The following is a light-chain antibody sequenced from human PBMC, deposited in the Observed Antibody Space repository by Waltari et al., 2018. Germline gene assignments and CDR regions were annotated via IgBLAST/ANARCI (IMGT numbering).Light chain of an antibody. CDR1: QSVSSY. CDR2: GAS. J-gene: IGKJ4*01. V-gene: IGKV3-11*02. CDR3: QQRIDWPLT. Sequence: EIVLTQSPVTLSLSPGERATLSCRASQSVSSYLPWYQQKPGQAPRLLIYGASNRATGMAARFRGSWSAREFTLTISSLEPEDCAVYYCQQRIDWPLTFGGGTKVEIK.